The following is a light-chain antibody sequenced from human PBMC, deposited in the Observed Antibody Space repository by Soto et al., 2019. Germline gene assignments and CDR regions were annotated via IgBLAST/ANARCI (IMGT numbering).Light chain of an antibody. V-gene: IGKV3-11*01. J-gene: IGKJ2*01. CDR1: QSVSNY. Sequence: EIVLTQSPATLSLSPGERATLSCRASQSVSNYLAWYQQKPGQAPRLLIYDASNRATGIPARFSGSGSGTDFTLTISSLEPEDFAAYYCQQRSNWPPYTFGQGTKLEIK. CDR2: DAS. CDR3: QQRSNWPPYT.